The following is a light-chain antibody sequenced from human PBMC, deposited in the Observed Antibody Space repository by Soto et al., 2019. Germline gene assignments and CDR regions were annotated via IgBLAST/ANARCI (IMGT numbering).Light chain of an antibody. CDR3: QQYNSAPQT. CDR1: QSVLFSTNNKNY. V-gene: IGKV4-1*01. CDR2: WAS. Sequence: IVMSQSPDSLAVSLGERATINCKSSQSVLFSTNNKNYLAWYQQKPGQPHKLLIYWASTRASGVPDRCSGSGSGTDFTLTISSLQAEDVAFYYCQQYNSAPQTFGQGTKVEIK. J-gene: IGKJ1*01.